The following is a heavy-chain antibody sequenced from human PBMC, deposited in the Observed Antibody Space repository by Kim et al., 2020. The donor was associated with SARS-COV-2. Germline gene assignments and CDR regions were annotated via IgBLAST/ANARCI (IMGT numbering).Heavy chain of an antibody. V-gene: IGHV2-5*02. CDR1: GFSLSTSGVG. CDR2: IYWDDDK. J-gene: IGHJ4*02. CDR3: AHRRSPYCGGDCYYDY. D-gene: IGHD2-21*01. Sequence: SGPTLVNPTQTLTLTCTFSGFSLSTSGVGVGWIRQPPGKALEWLALIYWDDDKRYSPSLKSRLTITKDTSKNQVVLTMTNMDPVDTATYYCAHRRSPYCGGDCYYDYWGQGTLVTVSS.